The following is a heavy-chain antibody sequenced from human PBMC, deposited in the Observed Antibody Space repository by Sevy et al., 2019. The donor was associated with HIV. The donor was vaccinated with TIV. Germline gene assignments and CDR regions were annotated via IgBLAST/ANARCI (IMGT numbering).Heavy chain of an antibody. CDR2: FSFGCGKI. CDR3: AGEGCSRPHDY. Sequence: GGSLRLSCAASGFTFSSYAMSWVRQPPGKGLEWVATFSFGCGKINYADSVKGRFTISRDNTKNTLFLQVNRLRAEDKSVYYCAGEGCSRPHDYWGQGTLVTVSS. D-gene: IGHD6-13*01. CDR1: GFTFSSYA. V-gene: IGHV3-23*01. J-gene: IGHJ4*02.